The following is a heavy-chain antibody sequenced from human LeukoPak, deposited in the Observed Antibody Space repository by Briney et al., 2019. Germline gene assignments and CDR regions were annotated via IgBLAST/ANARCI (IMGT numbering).Heavy chain of an antibody. CDR2: IYYSGST. D-gene: IGHD2-2*03. Sequence: SQTLSLTCTVSGGSISSGDYYWSWIRQSPGKGLEWIGYIYYSGSTYYNPSLKSRVTISVDTSKNQFSLKLSSVTAADTAVYYCARAGGGYCRSTSCYAYRHWGQGTLVTVSS. CDR3: ARAGGGYCRSTSCYAYRH. J-gene: IGHJ1*01. CDR1: GGSISSGDYY. V-gene: IGHV4-30-4*01.